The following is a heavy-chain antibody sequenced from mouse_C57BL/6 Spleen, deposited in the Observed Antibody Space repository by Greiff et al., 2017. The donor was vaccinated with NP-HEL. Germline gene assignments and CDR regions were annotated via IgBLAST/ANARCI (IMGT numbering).Heavy chain of an antibody. CDR3: ARLAGSYYFDY. CDR2: IYPSDSET. J-gene: IGHJ2*01. V-gene: IGHV1-61*01. Sequence: QVQLQQSGAELVRPGSSVKLSCKASGYTFTSSWMDWVKQRPGQGLEWIGNIYPSDSETHYNQKFKDKATLTVDKSSSTAYMQLSSLTSEDSAVYYCARLAGSYYFDYWGQGTTLTVSS. CDR1: GYTFTSSW.